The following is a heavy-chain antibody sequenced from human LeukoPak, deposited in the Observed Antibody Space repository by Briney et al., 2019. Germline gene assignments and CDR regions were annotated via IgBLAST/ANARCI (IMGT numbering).Heavy chain of an antibody. CDR1: GFSFSFYG. CDR3: AKDRETTSSGTFGN. D-gene: IGHD6-13*01. Sequence: GGSLRLSCAASGFSFSFYGMHCVRQAPGKGLERVAVISEDGTKKNYAESVKGRFTISRDNSNNTLYLQMNSLRAEDTAVYYCAKDRETTSSGTFGNWGQGTLVTVSS. J-gene: IGHJ4*02. V-gene: IGHV3-30*18. CDR2: ISEDGTKK.